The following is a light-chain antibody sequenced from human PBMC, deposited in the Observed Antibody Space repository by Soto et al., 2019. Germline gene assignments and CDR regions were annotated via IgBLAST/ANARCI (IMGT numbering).Light chain of an antibody. J-gene: IGKJ4*02. CDR2: GTS. V-gene: IGKV3-15*01. CDR3: QQYYNWPLT. CDR1: QSFSSN. Sequence: IVMTQSRAPLSVSQEKRATLSFRASQSFSSNVAWYQQKPGQAPRLLIYGTSNRVTGIPARFSGSGSGTEFTLTISSLQSEDFAVYYCQQYYNWPLTFGGGTKVDIK.